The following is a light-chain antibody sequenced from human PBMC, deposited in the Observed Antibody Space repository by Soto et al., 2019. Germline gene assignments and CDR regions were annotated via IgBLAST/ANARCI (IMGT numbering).Light chain of an antibody. CDR2: GAS. J-gene: IGKJ1*01. Sequence: EIVLTQSPGTLSLSPGERATLSCRASQSVSSSYLAWYQQKPGQAPRLLIYGASSRATGIPDRFSGSGSGPGSPLHSTRLAPESFVVYYCQQYGSSPWTFGQGTKVEI. V-gene: IGKV3-20*01. CDR3: QQYGSSPWT. CDR1: QSVSSSY.